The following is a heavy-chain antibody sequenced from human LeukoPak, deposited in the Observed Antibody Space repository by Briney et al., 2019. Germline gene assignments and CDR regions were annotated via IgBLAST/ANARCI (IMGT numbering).Heavy chain of an antibody. D-gene: IGHD3-22*01. Sequence: ASVKVSCKASGYSFIDYFMHWVRQAPGQGLEWMGWINPHSGDTNYAQKFQGRVTMTRDTSISTAYMDLSRLRSDDTAVYYCARGSTARYYYDSSGYYRGAVDYWGQGTLVTISS. J-gene: IGHJ4*02. CDR3: ARGSTARYYYDSSGYYRGAVDY. CDR1: GYSFIDYF. V-gene: IGHV1-2*02. CDR2: INPHSGDT.